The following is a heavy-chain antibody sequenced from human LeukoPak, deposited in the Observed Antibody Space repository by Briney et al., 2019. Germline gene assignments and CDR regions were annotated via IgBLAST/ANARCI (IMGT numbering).Heavy chain of an antibody. D-gene: IGHD1-1*01. CDR3: TRDSTWTAFDI. V-gene: IGHV3-49*04. CDR2: IRSKTYGGTT. J-gene: IGHJ3*02. CDR1: GFSFSRAW. Sequence: GGSLRLSCAASGFSFSRAWMSWVRQAPGKGLEWVGFIRSKTYGGTTEYAASVKGRFTISRDDSKSIAYLQMNSLKTEDTALYYCTRDSTWTAFDIWGQGTMVTVFS.